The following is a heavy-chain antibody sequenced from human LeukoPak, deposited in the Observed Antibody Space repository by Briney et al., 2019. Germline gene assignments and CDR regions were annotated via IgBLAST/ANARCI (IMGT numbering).Heavy chain of an antibody. J-gene: IGHJ6*03. CDR2: ISSSSSYI. V-gene: IGHV3-21*01. CDR1: GFTFSSYS. CDR3: ARDGYCSGGSCYYYYYMDV. D-gene: IGHD2-15*01. Sequence: PGGSLRLSCAASGFTFSSYSMNWVRQAPGKGLEGVSSISSSSSYIYYADSVKGRFTISRDNAKNSLYLQMNSLRAEDTAVYYCARDGYCSGGSCYYYYYMDVWGKGTTVTVSS.